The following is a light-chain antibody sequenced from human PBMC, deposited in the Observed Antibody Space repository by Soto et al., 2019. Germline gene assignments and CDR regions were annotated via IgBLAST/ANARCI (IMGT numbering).Light chain of an antibody. CDR1: ESVRNY. CDR2: DTS. CDR3: QQRSSWPIT. Sequence: EIVLTQSPATLSLSPGERATLSCRASESVRNYLIWYQQKPGQAPRLLISDTSTRAAGIPTRFSGSGSGSDYTLTISSLEPEDFALYYCQQRSSWPITFGQGTRLEIK. V-gene: IGKV3-11*01. J-gene: IGKJ5*01.